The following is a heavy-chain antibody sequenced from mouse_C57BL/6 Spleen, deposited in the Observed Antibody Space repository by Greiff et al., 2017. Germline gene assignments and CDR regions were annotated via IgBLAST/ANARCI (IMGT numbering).Heavy chain of an antibody. D-gene: IGHD2-14*01. Sequence: QVQLQQPGAELVKPGASVKLSCKASGYTFTSYWMQWVKQRPGQGLEWIGEIDPSDSYTNYNQKFKGKATLTVDTSSSTAYMQLSSLTSEDSAVYYCARAYYRYYYAMDYWGQGTSVTVSS. J-gene: IGHJ4*01. V-gene: IGHV1-50*01. CDR3: ARAYYRYYYAMDY. CDR2: IDPSDSYT. CDR1: GYTFTSYW.